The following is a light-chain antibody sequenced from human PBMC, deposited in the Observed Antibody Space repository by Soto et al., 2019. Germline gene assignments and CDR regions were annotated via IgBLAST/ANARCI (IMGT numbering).Light chain of an antibody. Sequence: EIVLTQSPATLSLSPGERATLSCRASQGVSTYLAWYQQKPGQAPRLLIYDASNRATGIPARFSGSGPGTDFTLTTSRLEPEDFAVYYCQQYGSSGTFGQGTKVDIK. J-gene: IGKJ1*01. CDR2: DAS. V-gene: IGKV3D-11*01. CDR3: QQYGSSGT. CDR1: QGVSTY.